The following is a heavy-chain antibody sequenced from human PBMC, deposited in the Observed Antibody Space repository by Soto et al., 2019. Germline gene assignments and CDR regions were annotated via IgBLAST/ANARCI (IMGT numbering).Heavy chain of an antibody. V-gene: IGHV1-18*01. J-gene: IGHJ6*02. CDR2: INTHNGNT. Sequence: EASVKVSCKASGYTFTTYGISWVRQAPGQGLEWLGWINTHNGNTNYAQNLQGRVIMTADTSTSTAYMELRSLRSDDTALYYCTREGSAPYYYYGMDAWGQGTTVTVSS. D-gene: IGHD3-10*01. CDR3: TREGSAPYYYYGMDA. CDR1: GYTFTTYG.